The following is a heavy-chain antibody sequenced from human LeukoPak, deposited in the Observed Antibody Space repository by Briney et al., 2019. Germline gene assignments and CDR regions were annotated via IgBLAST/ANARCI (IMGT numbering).Heavy chain of an antibody. V-gene: IGHV3-15*01. CDR3: TTDRKH. CDR2: IKSKADGGTT. Sequence: GGPLRLPCAASGFTFSNAWMSWVRQAPGKGQEGVCRIKSKADGGTTDYVAHVKGRFTISKDDSKNTLDLQMNSLKTEDTAVYYCTTDRKHWGQGTLVTVSS. J-gene: IGHJ4*02. D-gene: IGHD1-14*01. CDR1: GFTFSNAW.